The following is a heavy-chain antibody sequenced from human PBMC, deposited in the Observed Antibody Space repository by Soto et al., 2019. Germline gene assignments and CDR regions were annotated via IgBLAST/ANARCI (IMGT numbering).Heavy chain of an antibody. CDR2: IYYSGST. V-gene: IGHV4-59*08. J-gene: IGHJ4*02. CDR3: ARHGEHSSSWYFDF. Sequence: SEIMFLSWSVAGGSISGYYCSWIRKPPGKGLEWIGYIYYSGSTNYNPSLKSRVTISVDTSKNQFSLKLSSVTAADTAVYYCARHGEHSSSWYFDFWGQGTLVPVSS. D-gene: IGHD6-13*01. CDR1: GGSISGYY.